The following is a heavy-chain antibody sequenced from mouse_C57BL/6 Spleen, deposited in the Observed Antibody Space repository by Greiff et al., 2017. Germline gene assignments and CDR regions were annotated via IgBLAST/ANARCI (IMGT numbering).Heavy chain of an antibody. CDR2: IRHKANGYTT. V-gene: IGHV7-3*01. CDR1: GFTFTDYY. J-gene: IGHJ4*01. CDR3: ARYNPFYSINAMCY. D-gene: IGHD2-5*01. Sequence: EVMLVESGGGLVQPGGSLSLSCAASGFTFTDYYMSWVRQPPGKALEWLGFIRHKANGYTTEYSVTVKGRFTISRDNTPSILYLQMNAPRAEDSATYYCARYNPFYSINAMCYWGQGASVSFSS.